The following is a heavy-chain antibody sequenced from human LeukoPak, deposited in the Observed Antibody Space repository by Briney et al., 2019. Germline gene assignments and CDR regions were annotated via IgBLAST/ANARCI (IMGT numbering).Heavy chain of an antibody. J-gene: IGHJ4*02. V-gene: IGHV1-58*02. CDR2: IVVGSGNT. D-gene: IGHD2-2*01. CDR3: AAEPPGSSDQGLDY. CDR1: GFSVTSSA. Sequence: SVKVSCKASGFSVTSSAMQWVRQARGQCLEWIGWIVVGSGNTNYAQKFQERVTITRDMSTSTAYMELSSLRSEDTAVYYCAAEPPGSSDQGLDYWGQGTLVTVSS.